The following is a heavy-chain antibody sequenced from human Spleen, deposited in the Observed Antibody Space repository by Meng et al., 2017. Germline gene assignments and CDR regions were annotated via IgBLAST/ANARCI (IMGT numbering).Heavy chain of an antibody. CDR3: ARARDCSGGRCYSDY. V-gene: IGHV7-4-1*02. D-gene: IGHD2-15*01. J-gene: IGHJ4*02. Sequence: QGQRVQSGAEVKKPGASVKVSCKASGYTFTYYAINWLRQAPGQGLEWMGWIDTNTGSPTYAQGFTGRFVFSLDTSVTTAYLEISSLKPEDSGVYYCARARDCSGGRCYSDYWGQGTLVTVSS. CDR2: IDTNTGSP. CDR1: GYTFTYYA.